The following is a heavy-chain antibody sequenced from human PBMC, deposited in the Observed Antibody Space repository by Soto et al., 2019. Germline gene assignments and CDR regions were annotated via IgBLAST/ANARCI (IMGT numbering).Heavy chain of an antibody. V-gene: IGHV1-18*04. J-gene: IGHJ5*02. Sequence: ASVKVSCKASGYTFTIHGISWVRQAPGPGLEWMGWISAYNGNTNYAQKLQGRVTMTTDTSTSTAYMELRSLRSDDTAVYYSARAYGDGDWLDRWGQGNLVTVS. D-gene: IGHD7-27*01. CDR2: ISAYNGNT. CDR3: ARAYGDGDWLDR. CDR1: GYTFTIHG.